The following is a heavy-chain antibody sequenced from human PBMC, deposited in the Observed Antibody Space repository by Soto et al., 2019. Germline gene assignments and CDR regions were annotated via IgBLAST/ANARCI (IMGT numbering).Heavy chain of an antibody. CDR2: IYYSGST. CDR1: GGSISSGDYY. V-gene: IGHV4-39*01. Sequence: PSETLSLTCTVSGGSISSGDYYWSWIRQPPGKGLEWIGSIYYSGSTYYNPSLKSRVTISVDTSKNQFSLKLSSVTAADTAVYYCLRTTLVLLWFGEGWYAFDIWGQGTKVTVSS. J-gene: IGHJ3*02. CDR3: LRTTLVLLWFGEGWYAFDI. D-gene: IGHD3-10*01.